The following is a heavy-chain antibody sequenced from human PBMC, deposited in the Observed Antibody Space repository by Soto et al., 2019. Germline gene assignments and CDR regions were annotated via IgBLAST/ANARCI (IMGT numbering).Heavy chain of an antibody. CDR3: AKGREPTTSAKFCFDN. Sequence: PGGSLRLSCAASGVSLSSYDMTWVRQAPGQGLEWVSSLSVTGGGPYYADSVRGRFTMSRDNSKNTLALEMSGLRADDSAVYYCAKGREPTTSAKFCFDNSGQGTLVTVPS. V-gene: IGHV3-23*01. J-gene: IGHJ4*02. CDR1: GVSLSSYD. CDR2: LSVTGGGP. D-gene: IGHD1-26*01.